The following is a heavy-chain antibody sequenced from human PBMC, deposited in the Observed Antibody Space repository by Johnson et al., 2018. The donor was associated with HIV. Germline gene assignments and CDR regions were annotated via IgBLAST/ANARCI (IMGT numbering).Heavy chain of an antibody. CDR2: IWYDGSNK. Sequence: VQLVESGGGVVQPGRSLRLSCAASGFTLSSYGMHWVRQATGKGLEWVAVIWYDGSNKYYADSVKGRFTISRDNSKNTLYLQMNSLRAEDTAVYYCAKGLPIVVERDAFDIWGQGTMVTVAS. D-gene: IGHD2-21*01. CDR1: GFTLSSYG. CDR3: AKGLPIVVERDAFDI. J-gene: IGHJ3*02. V-gene: IGHV3-33*06.